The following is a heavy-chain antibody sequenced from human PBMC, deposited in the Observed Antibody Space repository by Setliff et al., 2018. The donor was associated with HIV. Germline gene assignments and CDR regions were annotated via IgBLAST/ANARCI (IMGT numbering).Heavy chain of an antibody. CDR2: ISGSGGTT. CDR3: TRDGSGWSQD. D-gene: IGHD6-19*01. Sequence: GGSLRLSCTASGFTYSSYPMNWVRQAPGKGLEWVSTISGSGGTTDYADSVKGRFTISRDNYKNTLYLEMNGLRAEDTAVYYCTRDGSGWSQDWGQGTLVTVSS. J-gene: IGHJ4*02. CDR1: GFTYSSYP. V-gene: IGHV3-23*01.